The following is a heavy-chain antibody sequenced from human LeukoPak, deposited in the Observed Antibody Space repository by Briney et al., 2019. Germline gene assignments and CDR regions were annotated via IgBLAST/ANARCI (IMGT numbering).Heavy chain of an antibody. CDR2: ISGSGSST. V-gene: IGHV3-23*01. D-gene: IGHD3-10*01. CDR1: GFTFSSYA. J-gene: IGHJ4*02. Sequence: PGGSLRLSCAASGFTFSSYAMSWVRQAPGKGLEWVSAISGSGSSTYYADSVKGRFTISRDNSKNTLYLQMNSLRAEDTAVYYCAKDWGITMVRGVIFDYWGQGTLVTVSS. CDR3: AKDWGITMVRGVIFDY.